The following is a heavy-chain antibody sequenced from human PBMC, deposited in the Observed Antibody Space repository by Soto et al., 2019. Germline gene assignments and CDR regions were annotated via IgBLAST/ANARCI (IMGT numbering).Heavy chain of an antibody. CDR2: TGSGTGPG. CDR3: ARRHSGGFFRFFDS. Sequence: SVKVSCKASGGSLSTNPISWVRQAPGQGLEWMGGTGSGTGPGNHAQKFRGRLTVTADKSTSTVYMELTNLSSEDTAVYYCARRHSGGFFRFFDSWGQGTLVTVSS. V-gene: IGHV1-69*06. CDR1: GGSLSTNP. J-gene: IGHJ4*02. D-gene: IGHD2-15*01.